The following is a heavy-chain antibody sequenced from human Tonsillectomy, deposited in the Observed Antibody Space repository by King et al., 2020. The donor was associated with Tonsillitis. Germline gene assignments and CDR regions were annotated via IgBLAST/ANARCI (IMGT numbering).Heavy chain of an antibody. CDR3: ARGGDYYDSSGYYYVPPDY. CDR2: IYYSGST. Sequence: VQLQESGPGLVKPSETLSLTCSVSGGAISNYYWNWIRQSPGKGLEWIGYIYYSGSTNYNPSLKSRVTISVDTSKNQFSLKLSSVTAADTAVYYCARGGDYYDSSGYYYVPPDYWGQGNLVTVSS. CDR1: GGAISNYY. V-gene: IGHV4-59*01. J-gene: IGHJ4*02. D-gene: IGHD3-22*01.